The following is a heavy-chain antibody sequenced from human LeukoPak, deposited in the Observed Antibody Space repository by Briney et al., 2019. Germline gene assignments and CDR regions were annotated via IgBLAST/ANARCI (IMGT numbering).Heavy chain of an antibody. CDR2: IYTSGST. D-gene: IGHD1-26*01. V-gene: IGHV4-4*07. CDR3: ARHNLVGNYYYYYYMDV. CDR1: GGSISSYY. J-gene: IGHJ6*03. Sequence: MASETLSLTCTVSGGSISSYYWSWIRQPAGKGLEWIGRIYTSGSTNYNPSLKSRVTMSVDTSKNQFSLKLSSVTAADTAVYYCARHNLVGNYYYYYYMDVWGKGTTVTISS.